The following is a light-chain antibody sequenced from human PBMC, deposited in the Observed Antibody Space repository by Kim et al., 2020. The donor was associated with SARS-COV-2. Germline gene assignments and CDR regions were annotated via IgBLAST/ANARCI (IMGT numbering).Light chain of an antibody. J-gene: IGKJ1*01. CDR3: QQYGSSHRT. CDR1: RGVDSSY. Sequence: HGQRTSLSCRCRRGVDSSYLSWYQQKPGPAPRLLIYGAASRATGIPDRFSRSGSGTDFTLTISRLEPEDFSVYYCQQYGSSHRTFGQGTKVGIK. V-gene: IGKV3-20*01. CDR2: GAA.